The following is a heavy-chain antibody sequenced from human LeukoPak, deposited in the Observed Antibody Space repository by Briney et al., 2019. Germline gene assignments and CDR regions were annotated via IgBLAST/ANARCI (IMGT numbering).Heavy chain of an antibody. V-gene: IGHV4-39*01. D-gene: IGHD6-13*01. J-gene: IGHJ4*02. CDR3: VRRFSQQLGDLYY. CDR1: CGSISCSSYY. CDR2: IYYSGTT. Sequence: PSETLSLTWTVACGSISCSSYYLGWIRQPPGKGLEWIGTIYYSGTTYYNPSLKSRVTISVDTSKNQFSLKLNSVTAADTAVYFSVRRFSQQLGDLYYCGQGTLVTVSS.